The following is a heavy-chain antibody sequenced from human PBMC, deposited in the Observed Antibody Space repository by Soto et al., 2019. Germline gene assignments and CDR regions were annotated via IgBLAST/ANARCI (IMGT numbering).Heavy chain of an antibody. CDR2: IYTSGVP. V-gene: IGHV3-23*04. J-gene: IGHJ4*02. D-gene: IGHD3-3*02. CDR3: TRDWERDSEAFLYY. CDR1: GFTFSTYA. Sequence: EVQLVESGGGLVKPGGSLRLSCAASGFTFSTYAMSWVRQSPGKGLEWVSGIYTSGVPKYANSVQGRFTISRDDSKNTLYLQMNALRAEDTAVYYCTRDWERDSEAFLYYWGQGTLVTVSS.